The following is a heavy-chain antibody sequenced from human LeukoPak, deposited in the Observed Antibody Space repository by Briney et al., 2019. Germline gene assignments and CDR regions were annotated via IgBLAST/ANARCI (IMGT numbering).Heavy chain of an antibody. D-gene: IGHD3-22*01. Sequence: GGSLRLSCAASGFTFSSYWMHWVRQAPGKGLEWVSYISSSSSTIYYADSVKGRFTISRDNAKNSLYLQMNSLRAEDTAVYYCARARGGYYDSSGYHDYWGQGTLVTVSS. J-gene: IGHJ4*02. CDR2: ISSSSSTI. V-gene: IGHV3-48*04. CDR3: ARARGGYYDSSGYHDY. CDR1: GFTFSSYW.